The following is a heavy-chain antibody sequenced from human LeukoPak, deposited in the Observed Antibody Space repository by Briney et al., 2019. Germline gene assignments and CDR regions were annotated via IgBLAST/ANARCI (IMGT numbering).Heavy chain of an antibody. CDR3: ARVRAGVGATEFDY. V-gene: IGHV1-18*01. Sequence: ASVKVSCKASGYTFTSYGISWVRQAPGQGLEWMGWISAYNGNTNYAQKLQGRVTMTTDTSTSTANMELRSLRSDDTAVYYCARVRAGVGATEFDYWGQGTLVTVSS. CDR2: ISAYNGNT. J-gene: IGHJ4*02. CDR1: GYTFTSYG. D-gene: IGHD1-26*01.